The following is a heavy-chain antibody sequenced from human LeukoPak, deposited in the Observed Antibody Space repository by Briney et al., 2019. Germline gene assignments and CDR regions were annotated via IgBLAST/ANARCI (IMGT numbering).Heavy chain of an antibody. CDR1: GGPIDNYY. D-gene: IGHD3-10*01. Sequence: SETLSLTCTVSGGPIDNYYWSWIRQPPGKGLEWIGYIYYSGSTNYNPSLKSRVTISVDTSKNQFSLKLSSVTAADTAVYYCARSYASGRSDLDYWGQGTLVTVSS. CDR2: IYYSGST. J-gene: IGHJ4*02. CDR3: ARSYASGRSDLDY. V-gene: IGHV4-59*08.